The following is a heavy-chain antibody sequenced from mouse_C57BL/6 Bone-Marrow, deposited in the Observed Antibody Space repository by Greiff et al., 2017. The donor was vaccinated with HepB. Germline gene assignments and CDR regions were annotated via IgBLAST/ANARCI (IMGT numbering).Heavy chain of an antibody. D-gene: IGHD1-1*01. CDR3: ARGITTVVGYFDY. CDR1: GYTFTSYW. CDR2: IDPSDSYT. J-gene: IGHJ2*01. Sequence: VQLQQPGAELVKPGASVKLSCKASGYTFTSYWMQWVKQRPGQGLEWIGEIDPSDSYTNYNQKFKGKATLTVDTSSSTAYMQLSSLTSEDSAVYYCARGITTVVGYFDYWGQGTTLTVSS. V-gene: IGHV1-50*01.